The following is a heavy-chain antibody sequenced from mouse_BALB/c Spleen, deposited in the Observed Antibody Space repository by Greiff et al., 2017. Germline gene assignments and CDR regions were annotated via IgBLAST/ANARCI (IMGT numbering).Heavy chain of an antibody. Sequence: QVHVKQSGAELMKPGASVKISCKATGYTFSSYWIEWVKQRPGHGLEWIGEILPGSGSTNYNEKFKGKATFTADTSSNTAYMQLSSLTSEDSAVYYCARGGYLYAMDYWGQGTSVTVSS. V-gene: IGHV1-9*01. CDR2: ILPGSGST. CDR1: GYTFSSYW. D-gene: IGHD2-2*01. CDR3: ARGGYLYAMDY. J-gene: IGHJ4*01.